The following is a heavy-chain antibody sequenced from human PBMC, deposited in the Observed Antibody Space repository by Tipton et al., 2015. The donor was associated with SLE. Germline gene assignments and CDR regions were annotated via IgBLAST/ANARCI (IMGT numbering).Heavy chain of an antibody. CDR2: ISHSGIT. CDR3: ARELGGGFDY. CDR1: GASFSGYY. Sequence: LRLSCAVYGASFSGYYWNWIRQPPGKGLEWIGEISHSGITNYNPSLKSRLTMSVDTSKKQFSLKLTSVTGADTAVYYCARELGGGFDYWGQGTLVTVSS. D-gene: IGHD3-16*01. V-gene: IGHV4-34*01. J-gene: IGHJ4*02.